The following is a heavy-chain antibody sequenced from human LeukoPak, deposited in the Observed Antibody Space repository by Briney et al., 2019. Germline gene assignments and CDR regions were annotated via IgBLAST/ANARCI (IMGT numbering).Heavy chain of an antibody. Sequence: GVSLRLSCAASGFTFSSYAMSWVRQAPGKGLEWVSSITTSGGSTSYADSVRGRFTISRDNSKNTLYLQMNSLRAEDTALYYCVCYDNAAEYFHYWGQGTLVTVSS. J-gene: IGHJ1*01. CDR3: VCYDNAAEYFHY. CDR1: GFTFSSYA. D-gene: IGHD3-22*01. V-gene: IGHV3-23*01. CDR2: ITTSGGST.